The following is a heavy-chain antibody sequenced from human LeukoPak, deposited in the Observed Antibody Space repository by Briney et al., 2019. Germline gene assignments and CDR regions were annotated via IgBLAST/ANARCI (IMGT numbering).Heavy chain of an antibody. CDR1: GGSISSSSDY. CDR2: IYYSGST. J-gene: IGHJ4*02. CDR3: ARALGPSIFDY. Sequence: SETLSLTCTVSGGSISSSSDYWSWIRQPPGKGLEWIGYIYYSGSTYYNPSLKSRVTISVDTSKNQFSLKLSSVTAADTAVYYCARALGPSIFDYWGQGTLVTVSS. D-gene: IGHD3-10*01. V-gene: IGHV4-30-4*08.